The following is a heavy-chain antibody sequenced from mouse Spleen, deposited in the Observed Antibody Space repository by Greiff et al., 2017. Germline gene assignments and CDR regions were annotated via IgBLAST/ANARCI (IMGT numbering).Heavy chain of an antibody. CDR3: ARNGNGPWCAN. Sequence: VQLQQSGTELVKPGASVKLSCKASGYTFTNYWMHWVKQRPGQGLEWIGNINPSNGGNNYNEKFKSKATLTVDKSSSTAYMQLSSLTTEDSAVYYCARNGNGPWCANWGQGTLVTVSA. V-gene: IGHV1-53*01. D-gene: IGHD1-1*02. CDR2: INPSNGGN. CDR1: GYTFTNYW. J-gene: IGHJ3*01.